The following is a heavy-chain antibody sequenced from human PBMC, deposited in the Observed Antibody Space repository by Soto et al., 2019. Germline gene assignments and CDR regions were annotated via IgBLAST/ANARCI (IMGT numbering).Heavy chain of an antibody. CDR2: ITHSGNT. J-gene: IGHJ4*02. CDR1: GGSFSTYY. V-gene: IGHV4-34*01. CDR3: TGPYPYYFDS. Sequence: QVQLQQLGAGLLKPAETLSLTCTVYGGSFSTYYWSWIRQPPGKGLEWIGEITHSGNTNYNPSLMGRVSMSFDTSMNQCSLMLSSVTAADTAVSYCTGPYPYYFDSWGQGTLVTVSS.